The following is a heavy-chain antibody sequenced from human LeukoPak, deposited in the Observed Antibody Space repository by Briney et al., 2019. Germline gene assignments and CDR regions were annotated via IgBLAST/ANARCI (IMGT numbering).Heavy chain of an antibody. CDR1: GFTLSSYA. D-gene: IGHD2-15*01. J-gene: IGHJ4*02. Sequence: GGSLRLSCAASGFTLSSYAMSWVRQAPGKGLEWVSAISDTGNTYHADSVKGRFTISRDNSKNTLYLQMNSLRAEDTAVYYCAPGYCSGGSCYSGYYFDYWGQGTLVTVSS. V-gene: IGHV3-23*01. CDR3: APGYCSGGSCYSGYYFDY. CDR2: ISDTGNT.